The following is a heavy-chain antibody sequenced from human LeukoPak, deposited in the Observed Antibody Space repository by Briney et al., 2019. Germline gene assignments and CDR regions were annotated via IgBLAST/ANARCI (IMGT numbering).Heavy chain of an antibody. D-gene: IGHD3-22*01. Sequence: PGGSLRLSCAASGFTFSSYAMHWVGQAPGKGLEWVAVISYDGSNKYYADSVKGRFTISRDNSKNTLYLQMNSLRAEDTAVYYCARENSRDSSGYYYSGFHYWGQGTLVTVSS. V-gene: IGHV3-30*01. CDR2: ISYDGSNK. CDR3: ARENSRDSSGYYYSGFHY. J-gene: IGHJ4*02. CDR1: GFTFSSYA.